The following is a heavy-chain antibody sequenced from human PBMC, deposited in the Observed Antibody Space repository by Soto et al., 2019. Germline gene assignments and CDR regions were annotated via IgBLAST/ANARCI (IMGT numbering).Heavy chain of an antibody. J-gene: IGHJ4*02. CDR2: IYYSGST. D-gene: IGHD4-17*01. Sequence: TLSLTCTVSGGSISSYYWSWIRQPPGKGLEWIGYIYYSGSTNYNPSLKSRVTISVDTSKNQFSLKLSSVTAADTAVYYCARATVTTAGFDYWGQGTLVTVS. V-gene: IGHV4-59*01. CDR3: ARATVTTAGFDY. CDR1: GGSISSYY.